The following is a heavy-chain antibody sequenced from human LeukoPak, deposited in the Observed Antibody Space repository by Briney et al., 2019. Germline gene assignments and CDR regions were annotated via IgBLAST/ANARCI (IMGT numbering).Heavy chain of an antibody. J-gene: IGHJ6*02. CDR3: AGVGERWLQSKYYYNGMDV. Sequence: GASVKVSCKASGYTFTSYGISWVRQAPGQGLEWMGWISPYNGDTKYGQKLQGRVTMTTDTSTSTAYMELRSLRSDDTAVYYCAGVGERWLQSKYYYNGMDVWGQGTTVTVSS. D-gene: IGHD5-24*01. CDR2: ISPYNGDT. CDR1: GYTFTSYG. V-gene: IGHV1-18*01.